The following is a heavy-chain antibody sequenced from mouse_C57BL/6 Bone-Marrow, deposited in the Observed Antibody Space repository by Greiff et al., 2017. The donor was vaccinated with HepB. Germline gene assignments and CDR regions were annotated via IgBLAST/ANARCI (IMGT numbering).Heavy chain of an antibody. D-gene: IGHD4-1*01. V-gene: IGHV5-6*01. CDR1: GFTFSSYG. J-gene: IGHJ2*01. CDR3: ARHWDDFDY. Sequence: EVKLVESGGDLVKPGGSLKLSCAASGFTFSSYGMSWVRQTPDKRLEWVATISSGGSYTYYPDSVKGRFTISRENAKNTLYLQMSSLKSEDTAMYYCARHWDDFDYWGQGTTLTVSS. CDR2: ISSGGSYT.